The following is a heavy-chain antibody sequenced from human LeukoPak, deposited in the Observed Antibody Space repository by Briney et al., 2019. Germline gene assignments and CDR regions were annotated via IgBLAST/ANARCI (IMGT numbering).Heavy chain of an antibody. CDR2: IGTAGDT. CDR1: GFTFSSYD. Sequence: PGGSLRLSCAASGFTFSSYDMHWVRQATGKGLEWVSAIGTAGDTYYPGSVKGRFTISRENAKNSVYLQMNSLRAEDTALYYCAKDKAPLYSGYDWDLDFWGQGTLVTVSS. J-gene: IGHJ4*02. D-gene: IGHD5-12*01. V-gene: IGHV3-13*01. CDR3: AKDKAPLYSGYDWDLDF.